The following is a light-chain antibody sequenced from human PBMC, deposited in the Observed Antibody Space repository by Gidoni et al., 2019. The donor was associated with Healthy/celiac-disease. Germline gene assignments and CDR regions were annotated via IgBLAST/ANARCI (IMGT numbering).Light chain of an antibody. J-gene: IGLJ2*01. CDR1: SSNIGNNY. V-gene: IGLV1-51*01. Sequence: QKATISCSGSSSNIGNNYVSWYQQLPGTAPKLLIYDNNKRPSGIPDRFSGSKSGTSATLGITGLQAGDEADYYCGTWDSSLSALFGGGTKLTVL. CDR2: DNN. CDR3: GTWDSSLSAL.